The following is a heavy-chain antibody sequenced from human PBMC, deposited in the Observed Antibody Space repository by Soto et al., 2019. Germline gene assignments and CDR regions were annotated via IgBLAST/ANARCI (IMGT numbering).Heavy chain of an antibody. CDR1: GGSFSGYY. V-gene: IGHV4-34*01. D-gene: IGHD6-13*01. Sequence: SETLSLTCAVYGGSFSGYYWSWIRQPPGKGLEWIGEINHSGNTNYNPSLKSRVTISVDTSKNQFSLKLSSVTAADTAVYYCARRDSSWYRPNYYYYMAVWGKGTTVTVSS. CDR2: INHSGNT. CDR3: ARRDSSWYRPNYYYYMAV. J-gene: IGHJ6*03.